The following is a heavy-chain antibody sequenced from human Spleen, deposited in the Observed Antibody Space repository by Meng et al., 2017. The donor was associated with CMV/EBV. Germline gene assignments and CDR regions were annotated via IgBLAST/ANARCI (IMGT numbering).Heavy chain of an antibody. D-gene: IGHD5-18*01. J-gene: IGHJ5*02. CDR1: GGTFSNYA. CDR3: AREDTRSYVTQWNWFDP. V-gene: IGHV1-69*10. CDR2: IIPILGIA. Sequence: SVKVSCKASGGTFSNYAISWVRQAPGQGLEWMGGIIPILGIANYAQKFQGRVTITADKSTSTAYMELSSLRSEDTAVYYCAREDTRSYVTQWNWFDPWGQGTLVTVSS.